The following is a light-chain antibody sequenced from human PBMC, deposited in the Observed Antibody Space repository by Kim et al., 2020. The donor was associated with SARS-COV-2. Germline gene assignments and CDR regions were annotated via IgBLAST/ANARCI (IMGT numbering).Light chain of an antibody. Sequence: QSALTQPASVSGSPGQSITISCTGTNSNVGNYNLVSWYQQHPGKAPKLIIYEVSRRPSGVSNQFSGSKSGNTASLTISGLQAEDEADYYCCSYAGSDTLIFGGGTKVTVL. CDR2: EVS. J-gene: IGLJ2*01. CDR1: NSNVGNYNL. CDR3: CSYAGSDTLI. V-gene: IGLV2-23*02.